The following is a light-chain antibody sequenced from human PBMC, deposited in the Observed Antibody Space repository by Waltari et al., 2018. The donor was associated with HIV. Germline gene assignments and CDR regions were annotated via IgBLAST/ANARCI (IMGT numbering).Light chain of an antibody. V-gene: IGKV3-11*01. J-gene: IGKJ4*01. CDR1: QTVDTY. Sequence: DIVLTQSPATLSVSPGERAALSCRPSQTVDTYLTWYQQKPGQAPRLLIYDVSNRATGIPARFSGSGSGTDFTLTISGLEPEDFAVYYCQQHANWPLTFGGGTKVEIK. CDR3: QQHANWPLT. CDR2: DVS.